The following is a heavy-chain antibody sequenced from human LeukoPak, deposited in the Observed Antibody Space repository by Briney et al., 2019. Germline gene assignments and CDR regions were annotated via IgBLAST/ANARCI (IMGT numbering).Heavy chain of an antibody. Sequence: GGSLRLSCAASEFTFSSYWMRWVRQAPGKGLEWVAFIRYDGSNKYYADSVKGRFTISRDNSKNTLYLQMNSLRAEDTAVYYCAKDSVLTGYYYMDVWGKGTTVTISS. CDR1: EFTFSSYW. J-gene: IGHJ6*03. CDR3: AKDSVLTGYYYMDV. V-gene: IGHV3-30*02. CDR2: IRYDGSNK. D-gene: IGHD2-8*01.